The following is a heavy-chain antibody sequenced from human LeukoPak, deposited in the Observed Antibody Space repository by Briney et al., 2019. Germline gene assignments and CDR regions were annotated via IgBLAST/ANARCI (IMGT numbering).Heavy chain of an antibody. CDR3: ATAYYASGGYYYYGMDV. CDR2: FYPEDGET. J-gene: IGHJ6*02. D-gene: IGHD3-10*01. Sequence: GASVKVSCRVSGYTLTELSMRWVRQAPGKGLEWMGGFYPEDGETIYAQKLQGRVTMTEDTSTDTAYMELSSLRSEDTAVYYCATAYYASGGYYYYGMDVWGQGTTVTVSS. V-gene: IGHV1-24*01. CDR1: GYTLTELS.